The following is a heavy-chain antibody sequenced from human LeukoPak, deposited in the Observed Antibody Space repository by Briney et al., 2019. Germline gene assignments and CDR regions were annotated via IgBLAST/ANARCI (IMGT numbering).Heavy chain of an antibody. D-gene: IGHD3-3*01. V-gene: IGHV3-74*01. J-gene: IGHJ4*02. CDR2: IKGDGISA. Sequence: GGSLRLSCAASGFDFSSNWMHWVRHAPGQGLVWVSRIKGDGISANYADSVKGRFTISRDIAKNTLYLQMSSLRAEDTGVYYCAKDHYWSIDYWGRGTLVTVSS. CDR3: AKDHYWSIDY. CDR1: GFDFSSNW.